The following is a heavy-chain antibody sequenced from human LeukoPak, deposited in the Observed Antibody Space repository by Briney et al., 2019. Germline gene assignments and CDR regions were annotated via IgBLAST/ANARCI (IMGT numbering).Heavy chain of an antibody. J-gene: IGHJ4*02. V-gene: IGHV1-2*06. CDR1: GYTFTGYY. D-gene: IGHD3-16*01. CDR3: ARDKDVWGSYAHY. CDR2: INPNSGGT. Sequence: ASVKVSCKASGYTFTGYYMHWVRQAPGQGLEWMGRINPNSGGTNYAQKFQGRVTMTRETSISTAYMELSRLRSDDTAVYYCARDKDVWGSYAHYWGQGTLVTVSS.